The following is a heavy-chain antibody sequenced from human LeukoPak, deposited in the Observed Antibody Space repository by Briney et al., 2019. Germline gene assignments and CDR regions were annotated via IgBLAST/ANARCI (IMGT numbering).Heavy chain of an antibody. CDR1: GFTFSSYA. V-gene: IGHV3-23*01. D-gene: IGHD6-13*01. J-gene: IGHJ4*02. CDR2: ISGSGGST. Sequence: GGSQSLLCAASGFTFSSYARSGVRQAPGKGLEWVSAISGSGGSTYYADSVKGRFTISRDNSKNTLYLQMNSLRAEDTAVYYCAKDSIAAAVSSELDYWRQGTLVTASS. CDR3: AKDSIAAAVSSELDY.